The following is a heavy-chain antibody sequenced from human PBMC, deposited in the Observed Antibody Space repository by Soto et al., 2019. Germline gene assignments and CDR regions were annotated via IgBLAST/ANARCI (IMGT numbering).Heavy chain of an antibody. CDR1: GFTFSSYA. Sequence: SGGSLRLSCAASGFTFSSYAMHWVRQAPGKGLEYVSAISSNGGSTYYANSVKGRFTISRDNSKNTLYLQMGSLRAEDMAVYYCAREENYYDSSGPAFDIWGQGTMVTVSS. CDR3: AREENYYDSSGPAFDI. J-gene: IGHJ3*02. V-gene: IGHV3-64*01. D-gene: IGHD3-22*01. CDR2: ISSNGGST.